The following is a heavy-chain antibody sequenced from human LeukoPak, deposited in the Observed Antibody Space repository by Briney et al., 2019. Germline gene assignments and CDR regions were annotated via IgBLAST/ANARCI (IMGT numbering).Heavy chain of an antibody. V-gene: IGHV3-30*02. Sequence: GGSLRLSCAASGFTFSSYGMHWVRQAPGKGLEWVAFIRYNGSNKYYADSVKGRFTISRDNSKNTLYLQMNSLRAEDTAVYYCATVYCSSTSCYGDLDYWGQGTLVTVSS. CDR2: IRYNGSNK. D-gene: IGHD2-2*01. CDR1: GFTFSSYG. CDR3: ATVYCSSTSCYGDLDY. J-gene: IGHJ4*02.